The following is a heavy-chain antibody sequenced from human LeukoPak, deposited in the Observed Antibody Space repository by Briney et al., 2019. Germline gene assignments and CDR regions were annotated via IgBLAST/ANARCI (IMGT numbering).Heavy chain of an antibody. CDR1: GFIFNNYA. CDR3: AKDSPDGSDY. Sequence: PGRSLRLSCAGSGFIFNNYAMHWVRQPPGKGLEWVSGISWNSGSIDYADSVKGRFTISRDNAKNSLYLQMNSLRAEDTAVYYCAKDSPDGSDYWGQGTLVTVSS. V-gene: IGHV3-9*01. J-gene: IGHJ4*02. CDR2: ISWNSGSI.